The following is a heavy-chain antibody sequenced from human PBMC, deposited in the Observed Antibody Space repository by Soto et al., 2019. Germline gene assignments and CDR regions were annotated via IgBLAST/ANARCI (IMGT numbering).Heavy chain of an antibody. CDR2: ISGSGSGP. CDR1: GFTFSNYD. Sequence: EVLLLESGGGLVQPGGSLRLSCAASGFTFSNYDMGWVRQAPGKGLELGSFISGSGSGPYYADSVKGLFTISRDNAENTLYLQMNSLRVEDTAVYYCAKLQSWRALDYWGQGTLVTVSS. J-gene: IGHJ4*02. D-gene: IGHD6-13*01. V-gene: IGHV3-23*01. CDR3: AKLQSWRALDY.